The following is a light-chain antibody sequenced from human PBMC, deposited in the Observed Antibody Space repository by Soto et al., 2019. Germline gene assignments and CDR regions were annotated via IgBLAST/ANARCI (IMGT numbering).Light chain of an antibody. Sequence: DIQMTQSPTSLSASVGDRVTISCRASQGIGSYLAWYQQKRGKAPRLLISGASSVQSGVPPRFSGSGSATHFILTISSLRLEDIATYYCQQTASAPPWTFGQGTKVEIK. CDR1: QGIGSY. V-gene: IGKV1-39*01. CDR3: QQTASAPPWT. CDR2: GAS. J-gene: IGKJ1*01.